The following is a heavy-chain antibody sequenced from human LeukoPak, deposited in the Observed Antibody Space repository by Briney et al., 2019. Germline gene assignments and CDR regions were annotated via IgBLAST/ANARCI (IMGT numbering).Heavy chain of an antibody. CDR2: ISSSSSYI. D-gene: IGHD6-13*01. J-gene: IGHJ4*02. CDR3: ARGGYSSSWYDY. Sequence: GGSLRLSCAASGFTFSSYSMNWARQAPGKGLEWVSSISSSSSYIYYADSVKGRFTISRDNAKNSLYLQMNSLRAEDTAVYYCARGGYSSSWYDYWGQGTLVTVSS. CDR1: GFTFSSYS. V-gene: IGHV3-21*01.